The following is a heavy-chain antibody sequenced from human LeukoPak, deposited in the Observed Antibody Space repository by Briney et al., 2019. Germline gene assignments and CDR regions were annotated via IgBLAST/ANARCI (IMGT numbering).Heavy chain of an antibody. Sequence: PGGSLRLSCAASGFTFSSYSMNWVRQAPGKGLEWVSAISGSGGSTYYADSVKCRFTISRDNSKNTLYLQMNSLRAEDTAVYYCAKAGAVVVVAAKFLDYWGQGTLVTVSS. J-gene: IGHJ4*02. V-gene: IGHV3-23*01. CDR1: GFTFSSYS. CDR2: ISGSGGST. D-gene: IGHD2-15*01. CDR3: AKAGAVVVVAAKFLDY.